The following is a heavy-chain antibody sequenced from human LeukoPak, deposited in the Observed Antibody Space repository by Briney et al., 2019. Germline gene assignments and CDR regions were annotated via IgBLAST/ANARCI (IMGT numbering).Heavy chain of an antibody. V-gene: IGHV3-21*01. J-gene: IGHJ6*04. Sequence: PGGSPRLSCAASGFSFSSYSMNWVRQAPGKGLEWVSSISSSSSYIYYADSVKGRFTISRDNAKNSLYLQMNSLRAEDTAVYYCARGRGYSRMDVWGKGTTVTVSS. D-gene: IGHD5-12*01. CDR3: ARGRGYSRMDV. CDR2: ISSSSSYI. CDR1: GFSFSSYS.